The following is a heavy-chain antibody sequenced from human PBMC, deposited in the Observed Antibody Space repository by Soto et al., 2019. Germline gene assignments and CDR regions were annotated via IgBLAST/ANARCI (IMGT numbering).Heavy chain of an antibody. D-gene: IGHD2-2*01. CDR2: INHSGST. CDR3: ARFPQYCSSTSCPEP. V-gene: IGHV4-34*01. Sequence: QVQLQQWGAGLLKPSETLSLTCAVYGGSFSGYYWSWIRQPPGKGLEWIGEINHSGSTNYNPSLKCRVTISVDTSKNQFSLKLSSVTAADTAVYYCARFPQYCSSTSCPEPWGQGTLVTVSS. CDR1: GGSFSGYY. J-gene: IGHJ5*02.